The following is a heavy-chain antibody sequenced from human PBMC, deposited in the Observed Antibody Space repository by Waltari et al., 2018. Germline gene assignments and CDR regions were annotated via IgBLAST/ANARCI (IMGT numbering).Heavy chain of an antibody. Sequence: EVQLVESGGGLVKPGGSLRLSCAASGFTFSSYSLNWVRQAPGKGLEWVSSISSSSSYIYYADSGKGRFTISRDNAKNSLYLQMNSPRAEDTAVYYCARTPNGDYVSWGQGTLVTVSS. J-gene: IGHJ5*02. CDR3: ARTPNGDYVS. CDR2: ISSSSSYI. CDR1: GFTFSSYS. V-gene: IGHV3-21*01. D-gene: IGHD4-17*01.